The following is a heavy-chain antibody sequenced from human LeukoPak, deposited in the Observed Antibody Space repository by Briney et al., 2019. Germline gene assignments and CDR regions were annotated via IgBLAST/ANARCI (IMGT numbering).Heavy chain of an antibody. CDR1: GFTFSSYG. Sequence: PGGSLGLSCAASGFTFSSYGMYWVRQAPSKGLEWVASILYDGSNKFYLDSVKGRFTISRDNSRNTLYLQMNSLRAEDTAVYYCARLTGWDNYYAYMDVWGKGTTVTVSS. V-gene: IGHV3-30*02. D-gene: IGHD6-19*01. CDR3: ARLTGWDNYYAYMDV. CDR2: ILYDGSNK. J-gene: IGHJ6*03.